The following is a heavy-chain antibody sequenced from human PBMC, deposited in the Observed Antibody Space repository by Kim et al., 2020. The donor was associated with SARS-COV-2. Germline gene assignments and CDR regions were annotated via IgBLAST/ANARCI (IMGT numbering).Heavy chain of an antibody. D-gene: IGHD5-12*01. CDR3: ARGLVATIGDYYYYGMDV. Sequence: GGSLRLSCAASGFTFSSYSMNWVRQAPGKGLEWVSSISSSSSYIYYADSVKGRFTISRDNAKNSLYLQMNSLRAEDTAVYYCARGLVATIGDYYYYGMDVWGQGTTVTVSS. CDR2: ISSSSSYI. J-gene: IGHJ6*02. V-gene: IGHV3-21*01. CDR1: GFTFSSYS.